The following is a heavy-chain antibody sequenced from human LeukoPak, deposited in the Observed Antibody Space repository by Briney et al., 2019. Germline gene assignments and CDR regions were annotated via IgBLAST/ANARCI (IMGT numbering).Heavy chain of an antibody. J-gene: IGHJ4*01. Sequence: PGGSLRLSCAASGNYWMHWVRQAPGKGLVWVSHINSDGSWTSYADSVKGRFTISKDNAKNTVYLQMNSLRAEDTAVYYCVRQDCSAGSCYLDYWGHGTLVTVSS. CDR3: VRQDCSAGSCYLDY. D-gene: IGHD2-15*01. CDR1: GNYW. V-gene: IGHV3-74*01. CDR2: INSDGSWT.